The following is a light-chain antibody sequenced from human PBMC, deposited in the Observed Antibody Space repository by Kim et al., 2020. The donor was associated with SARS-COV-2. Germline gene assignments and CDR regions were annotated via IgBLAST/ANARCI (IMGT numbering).Light chain of an antibody. CDR3: QSYDSSNWV. V-gene: IGLV6-57*03. CDR2: EDN. J-gene: IGLJ3*02. Sequence: GKTVTISCTRSSGSIASNYVQWYQQRPGSAPTTVIYEDNQRPSGVPDRFSGSIDSSSNSASLTISGLKTEDETDYYCQSYDSSNWVFGGGTKLTVL. CDR1: SGSIASNY.